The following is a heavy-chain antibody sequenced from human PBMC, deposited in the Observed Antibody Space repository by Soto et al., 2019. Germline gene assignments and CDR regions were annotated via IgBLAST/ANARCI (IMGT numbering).Heavy chain of an antibody. CDR1: GCTFTSYA. V-gene: IGHV1-3*01. J-gene: IGHJ4*02. Sequence: ASVKVSCKASGCTFTSYAMHWVRQAPGQRLEWMGWINAGNGNTKYSQKFQGRVTITRDTSASTAYMELSSLRSEDTAVYYCARDRTGLRSSPYFDYWGQGTLVTVSS. CDR2: INAGNGNT. CDR3: ARDRTGLRSSPYFDY. D-gene: IGHD4-17*01.